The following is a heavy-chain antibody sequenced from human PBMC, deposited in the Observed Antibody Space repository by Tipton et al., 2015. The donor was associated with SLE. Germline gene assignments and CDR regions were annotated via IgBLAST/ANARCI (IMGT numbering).Heavy chain of an antibody. D-gene: IGHD5-12*01. CDR1: GSSITSGYY. CDR2: INDRGNT. Sequence: PGLVKPSETLSLTCTISGSSITSGYYWSWIRQPPGKGLEWIGEINDRGNTNYNPSLKSRLTMSVDTSKNQLSLTLRSVTAADTAVYYCATGGYITSWSLPFDYWGQGILVTVSS. J-gene: IGHJ4*02. CDR3: ATGGYITSWSLPFDY. V-gene: IGHV4-38-2*02.